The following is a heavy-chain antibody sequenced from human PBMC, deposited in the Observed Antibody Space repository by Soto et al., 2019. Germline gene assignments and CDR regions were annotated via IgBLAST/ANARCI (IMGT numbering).Heavy chain of an antibody. V-gene: IGHV1-69*13. D-gene: IGHD6-6*01. Sequence: SVKVSCKASGGTFSSYAISWVRQAPGQGLEWMGGIIPIFGTANYAQKFQGRVTITADESTSTAYMELSSLRSEDTAVYYCARGEDIAARRYYYYGMDVWGQGTTVTVSS. CDR3: ARGEDIAARRYYYYGMDV. J-gene: IGHJ6*02. CDR2: IIPIFGTA. CDR1: GGTFSSYA.